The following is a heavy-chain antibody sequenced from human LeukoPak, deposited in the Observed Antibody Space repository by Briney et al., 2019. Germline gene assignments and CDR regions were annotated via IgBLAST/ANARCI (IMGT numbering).Heavy chain of an antibody. CDR2: IKNDGST. D-gene: IGHD3-22*01. J-gene: IGHJ1*01. V-gene: IGHV3-74*01. Sequence: GGSLRLSCAASGFTFSSYWMHWVRQVPGKGLVWVSRIKNDGSTRYADSVKGRFTISRDNAKNTVSLQMNSLRAEDTGVYYCARAPSEIGGYYPEYFRHWGQGTLVTVSP. CDR3: ARAPSEIGGYYPEYFRH. CDR1: GFTFSSYW.